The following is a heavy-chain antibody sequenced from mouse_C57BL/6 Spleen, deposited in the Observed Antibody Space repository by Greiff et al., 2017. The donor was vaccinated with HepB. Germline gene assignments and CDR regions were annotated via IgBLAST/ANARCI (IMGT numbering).Heavy chain of an antibody. J-gene: IGHJ1*03. CDR3: SRFGYDGYFDV. V-gene: IGHV1-81*01. CDR1: GYTFTSYG. CDR2: IYPRSGNT. Sequence: VQLQQSGAELARPGASVKLSCKASGYTFTSYGISWVKQRTGQGLEWIGEIYPRSGNTYYNEKFKGKATLTADKSSSTSYMELRSLTSEDSAVYFCSRFGYDGYFDVWGTGTTVTVSS. D-gene: IGHD2-3*01.